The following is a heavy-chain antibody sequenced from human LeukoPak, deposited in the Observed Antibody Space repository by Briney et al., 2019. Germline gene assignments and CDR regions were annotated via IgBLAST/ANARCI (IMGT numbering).Heavy chain of an antibody. J-gene: IGHJ6*03. Sequence: ASVKVSCKASGHTFTNYGISWVRQAPGQGLEWMGWINAYNDNTNYAQNLQGRVTMTTDTSTSTAYMELRSLRSDDTAIYYCARDGDTKRYYYYYYNMDVWGKGTTVTVSS. CDR1: GHTFTNYG. V-gene: IGHV1-18*01. CDR3: ARDGDTKRYYYYYYNMDV. CDR2: INAYNDNT. D-gene: IGHD2-8*01.